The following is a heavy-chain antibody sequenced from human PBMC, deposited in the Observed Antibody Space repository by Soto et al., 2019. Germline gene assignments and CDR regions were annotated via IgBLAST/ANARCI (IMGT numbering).Heavy chain of an antibody. D-gene: IGHD2-8*01. Sequence: QVQLVQSGAEMKQPGASVKVSCKTSGYAFSGYRLSWVRQGPGQGLEWMGWISGYNGNTDYAQKFQGRVTTTTDTSTSTAYMELRSLRSDDTAVYYCARDLGPPNWFDSWGQGTLVTVSS. V-gene: IGHV1-18*01. CDR3: ARDLGPPNWFDS. CDR2: ISGYNGNT. CDR1: GYAFSGYR. J-gene: IGHJ5*01.